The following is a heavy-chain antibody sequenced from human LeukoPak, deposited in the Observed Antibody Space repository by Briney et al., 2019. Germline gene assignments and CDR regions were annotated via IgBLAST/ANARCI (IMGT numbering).Heavy chain of an antibody. Sequence: TGGSLRLSCAASGFTFSSYGMHWVRQAPGKGLEWVTVISYDGYTNYVDSVKGRFTISRDNSENTLYLQMNGLRDEDTAVYYCAKERGSTTHFDFWGQGTLVTVSS. V-gene: IGHV3-30*18. J-gene: IGHJ4*02. D-gene: IGHD2-2*01. CDR3: AKERGSTTHFDF. CDR2: ISYDGYT. CDR1: GFTFSSYG.